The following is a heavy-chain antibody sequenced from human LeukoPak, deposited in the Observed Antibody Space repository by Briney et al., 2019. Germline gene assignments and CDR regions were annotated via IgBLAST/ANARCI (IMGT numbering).Heavy chain of an antibody. CDR3: ARDQLYCTGGTCYFDY. Sequence: GGSLRLSCAASGFTFSSHWMHWVRQAPGKGLVWVSRIKSDGSSTSYADSVKGRFTISRDNAKNTLYLQMNSLRAEDTAVYYCARDQLYCTGGTCYFDYWGQGTLVTVSS. V-gene: IGHV3-74*01. CDR2: IKSDGSST. J-gene: IGHJ4*02. D-gene: IGHD2-8*02. CDR1: GFTFSSHW.